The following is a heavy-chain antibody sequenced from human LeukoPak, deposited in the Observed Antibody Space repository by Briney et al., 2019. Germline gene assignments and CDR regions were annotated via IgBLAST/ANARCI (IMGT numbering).Heavy chain of an antibody. V-gene: IGHV3-43D*03. J-gene: IGHJ2*01. CDR1: GFTFDDYA. Sequence: GGSLRLSCAASGFTFDDYAMHWVRQAPGKGLEWVSLITWDGGSTYYADSVKGRFTISRDNSKNSLYLQMNSLRPEDTALYYCAKEPYFDFWGRGTLVTVSS. CDR2: ITWDGGST. CDR3: AKEPYFDF.